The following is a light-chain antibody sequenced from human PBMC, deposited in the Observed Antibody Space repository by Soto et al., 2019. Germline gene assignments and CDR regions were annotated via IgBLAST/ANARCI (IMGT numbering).Light chain of an antibody. CDR2: ATS. J-gene: IGKJ1*01. Sequence: DKQMTQSPSSLSASVGDRVTITCRASQSISSCLNWYLQKPGRAPKLLIYATSSLQSGVPSRFSGRGSGTDFTLPISSLQPEDFGTYYCQQTCSAPRTFGQGTKVEVK. V-gene: IGKV1-39*01. CDR1: QSISSC. CDR3: QQTCSAPRT.